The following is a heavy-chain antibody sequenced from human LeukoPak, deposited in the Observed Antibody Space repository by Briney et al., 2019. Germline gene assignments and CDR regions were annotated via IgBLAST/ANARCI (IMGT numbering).Heavy chain of an antibody. V-gene: IGHV3-23*01. J-gene: IGHJ1*01. CDR2: ISGSGGST. CDR1: GFAFNTYW. D-gene: IGHD3-22*01. Sequence: GGSLRLSCVASGFAFNTYWMSWVRQAPGKGLEWVSAISGSGGSTYYADSVKGRFTISRDNSKNTLYLQMNSLRAEDTAVYYCAKGAYYYDSSGYYYEPEYFQHWGQGTLVTVSS. CDR3: AKGAYYYDSSGYYYEPEYFQH.